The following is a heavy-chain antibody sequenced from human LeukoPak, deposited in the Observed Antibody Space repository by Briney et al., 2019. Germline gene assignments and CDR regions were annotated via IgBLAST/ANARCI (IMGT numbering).Heavy chain of an antibody. Sequence: GASVKVSCKASGYTFTSYAMHWVRQAPGQRLEWMGWINAGNGNTKYSQKFQGRVTITRDTSASTVYMELSSLRSEDTAVYYCARDSSSTFVYYFDYWGQGTLVTVSS. J-gene: IGHJ4*02. CDR3: ARDSSSTFVYYFDY. CDR2: INAGNGNT. V-gene: IGHV1-3*01. CDR1: GYTFTSYA. D-gene: IGHD6-6*01.